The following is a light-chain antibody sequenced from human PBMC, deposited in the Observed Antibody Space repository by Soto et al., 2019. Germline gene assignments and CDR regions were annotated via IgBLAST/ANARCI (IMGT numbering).Light chain of an antibody. CDR3: QQYNNWPPWT. CDR2: RAS. V-gene: IGKV3-15*01. CDR1: QSVSSSY. Sequence: EIVFTQSPCTLSLSPGERATLSCRASQSVSSSYLAWYQQKPGQAPRLLIYRASTRATGIPARFSGSGSGTEFTLTISSLQSEDFAVYYCQQYNNWPPWTFGQGTKVDIK. J-gene: IGKJ1*01.